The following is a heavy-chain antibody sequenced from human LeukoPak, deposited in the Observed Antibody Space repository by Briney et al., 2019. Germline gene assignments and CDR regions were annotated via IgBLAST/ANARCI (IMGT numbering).Heavy chain of an antibody. CDR2: IRSKASGEAT. CDR3: TRVSRGNANDY. Sequence: PGGSLRLSCTASGFTFCDYVMIWFRKAPGKGLEWVGFIRSKASGEATDYAASVQGSFTISRDDSKSIAYLQMNSLNTEDTAVYYCTRVSRGNANDYWGQGTLVTVSS. D-gene: IGHD5-12*01. CDR1: GFTFCDYV. V-gene: IGHV3-49*03. J-gene: IGHJ4*02.